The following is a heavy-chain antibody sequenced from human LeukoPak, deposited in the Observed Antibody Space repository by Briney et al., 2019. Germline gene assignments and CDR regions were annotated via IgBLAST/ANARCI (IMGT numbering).Heavy chain of an antibody. J-gene: IGHJ5*02. CDR2: INHSGST. Sequence: PSETLSLTCAVYGGSFSCYYWSWIRQPPGKGLEWIGEINHSGSTNYNPSLKSRVTISVDTSKNQFSLKLSSVPAADTAVYYCARGGGYSGYVRIAAAGNWFDPWGQGTLVTVSS. CDR1: GGSFSCYY. D-gene: IGHD5-12*01. CDR3: ARGGGYSGYVRIAAAGNWFDP. V-gene: IGHV4-34*01.